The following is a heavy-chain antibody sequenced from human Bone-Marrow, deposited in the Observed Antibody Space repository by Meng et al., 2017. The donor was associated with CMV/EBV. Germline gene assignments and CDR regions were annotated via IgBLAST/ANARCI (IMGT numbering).Heavy chain of an antibody. CDR1: GYTFTGYY. CDR2: INPNSGGT. V-gene: IGHV1-2*02. CDR3: ARQRDEIVGGYGAFDI. Sequence: ASVKVSCKASGYTFTGYYMHWVRQAPGQGLEWMGWINPNSGGTNYAQKFQGRVTITTDDSTSTAYMDLSSLRSEDTAVYYCARQRDEIVGGYGAFDIWGQGTMVTVSS. D-gene: IGHD1-26*01. J-gene: IGHJ3*02.